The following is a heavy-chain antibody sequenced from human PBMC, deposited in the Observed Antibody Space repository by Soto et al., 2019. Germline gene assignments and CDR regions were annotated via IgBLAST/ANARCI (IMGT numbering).Heavy chain of an antibody. D-gene: IGHD2-21*01. CDR3: AAPGEVVLADRYYFDY. V-gene: IGHV1-69*01. Sequence: QVQLVQSGAEVKKPGSSVKVSCTASGGTFSSYAISWVRQAPGQGLEWMGGIIPIFGTANYAQKFQGRVTITADESTSTAYMELSSLRSEDTAVYYCAAPGEVVLADRYYFDYWGQGTLVTVSS. CDR1: GGTFSSYA. CDR2: IIPIFGTA. J-gene: IGHJ4*02.